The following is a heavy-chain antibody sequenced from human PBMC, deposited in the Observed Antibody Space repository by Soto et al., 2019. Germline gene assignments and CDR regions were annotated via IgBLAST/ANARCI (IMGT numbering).Heavy chain of an antibody. CDR2: INGDGIST. CDR1: GFTFSSYW. J-gene: IGHJ4*02. V-gene: IGHV3-74*01. Sequence: EVQLVESGGELVQPGGSLRLSCAASGFTFSSYWMHWVRQDPEKGLVWVSRINGDGISTSYADSVKGRFTISRDNAKDTLYLHMNSLGAEDTAVYYCARISQGTYCRGGNCYSDYWGQGTLVTVSS. CDR3: ARISQGTYCRGGNCYSDY. D-gene: IGHD2-15*01.